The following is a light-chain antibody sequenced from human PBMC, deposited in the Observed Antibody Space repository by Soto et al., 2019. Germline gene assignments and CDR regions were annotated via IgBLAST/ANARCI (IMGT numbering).Light chain of an antibody. Sequence: SSELTQPPSVSVSPGQTARITCSGAALPKKYAYWYQQKSGQAPVLVIYEDSKRPSGIPERFSGSSSGTMATLTISGAQVEDEGDFYCYSTDSSGNYSGVFGGGTKLTVL. CDR1: ALPKKY. CDR2: EDS. CDR3: YSTDSSGNYSGV. J-gene: IGLJ2*01. V-gene: IGLV3-10*01.